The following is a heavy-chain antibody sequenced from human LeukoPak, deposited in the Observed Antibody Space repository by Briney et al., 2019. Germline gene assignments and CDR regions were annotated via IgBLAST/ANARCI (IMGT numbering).Heavy chain of an antibody. CDR3: ARVGLGHNCFDP. J-gene: IGHJ5*02. CDR2: IKQDGGEK. CDR1: GFSFSTYW. D-gene: IGHD7-27*01. Sequence: PGGSLRLSCAASGFSFSTYWMSWVRQAPGKGLEGVANIKQDGGEKYYMDSVMGRFTISRDNAKNSLFLQMNSLRAEETAVYYCARVGLGHNCFDPWGQGTLVTVSS. V-gene: IGHV3-7*05.